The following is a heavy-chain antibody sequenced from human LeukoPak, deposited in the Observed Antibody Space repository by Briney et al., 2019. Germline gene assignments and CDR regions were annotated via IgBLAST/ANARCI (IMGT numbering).Heavy chain of an antibody. Sequence: ASVKVSCKASGYTFTSYDINWVRQATGQGLEWMGWMNPNSGNTGYAQKFQGRVTMTRDTSINTAYLELSSLRSEDTALYYCVGGDTIMVVLNDAFEIWGQGTMVTVSS. J-gene: IGHJ3*02. V-gene: IGHV1-8*01. CDR3: VGGDTIMVVLNDAFEI. CDR2: MNPNSGNT. D-gene: IGHD3-22*01. CDR1: GYTFTSYD.